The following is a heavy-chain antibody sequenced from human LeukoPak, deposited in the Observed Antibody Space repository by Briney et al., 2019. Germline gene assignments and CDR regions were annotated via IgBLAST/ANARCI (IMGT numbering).Heavy chain of an antibody. V-gene: IGHV5-51*01. J-gene: IGHJ5*02. CDR3: ARKSSSWSFNWFDP. Sequence: GESLKISCKGSGYSFTSYCIGWVRQMPGKGLEWTGIIYPGDSDTRYSPSFQGQVTISADKSISTAYLQWSSLKASDTAMYYCARKSSSWSFNWFDPWGQGTLVTVSS. CDR2: IYPGDSDT. D-gene: IGHD6-13*01. CDR1: GYSFTSYC.